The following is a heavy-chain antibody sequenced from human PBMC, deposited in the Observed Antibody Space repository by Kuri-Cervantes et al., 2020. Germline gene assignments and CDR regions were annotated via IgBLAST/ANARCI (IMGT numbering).Heavy chain of an antibody. CDR1: GFTLSSYR. J-gene: IGHJ3*02. CDR2: IMQDGSEK. V-gene: IGHV3-7*01. Sequence: LTCAASGFTLSSYRMSWVRQAPGKVLEWVAHIMQDGSEKYYVDSVKSRFTISRDNAKNSLYLQMNSLRAEDTAVYYCARAMAGGVMVGDAFDIWGQWTMVTVSS. D-gene: IGHD5-24*01. CDR3: ARAMAGGVMVGDAFDI.